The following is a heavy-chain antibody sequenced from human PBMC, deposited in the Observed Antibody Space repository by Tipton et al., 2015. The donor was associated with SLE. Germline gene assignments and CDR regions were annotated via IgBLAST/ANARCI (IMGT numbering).Heavy chain of an antibody. Sequence: TLSLTCTVSGDSISNSPYYWGWIRQPPGKGLQWIGNIYYSGITLYNPSLKSRVTISVDTSENQFSLKLSSVTAADTAVYYCASRGVGATYWYFDLWGRGTLVTVSS. D-gene: IGHD1-26*01. CDR1: GDSISNSPYY. CDR3: ASRGVGATYWYFDL. V-gene: IGHV4-39*01. CDR2: IYYSGIT. J-gene: IGHJ2*01.